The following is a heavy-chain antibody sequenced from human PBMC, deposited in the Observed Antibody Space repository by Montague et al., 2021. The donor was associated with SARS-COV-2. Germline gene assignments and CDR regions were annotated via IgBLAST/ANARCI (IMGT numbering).Heavy chain of an antibody. Sequence: SLRLSFAASGFPFSDYYMSWIRQAPGKGLEWVSYISSSGGTIYYADSVKGRFTISRDNAKNSLYLQMNSLRAEDTAVYYCARVKQQLVVYYYYYMDVWGKGTTVTVSS. J-gene: IGHJ6*03. CDR1: GFPFSDYY. D-gene: IGHD6-13*01. CDR2: ISSSGGTI. V-gene: IGHV3-11*01. CDR3: ARVKQQLVVYYYYYMDV.